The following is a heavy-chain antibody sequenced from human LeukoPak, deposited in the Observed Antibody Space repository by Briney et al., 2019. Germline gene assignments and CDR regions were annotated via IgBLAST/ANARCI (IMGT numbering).Heavy chain of an antibody. CDR1: GFTFHTYW. V-gene: IGHV3-7*01. CDR2: IKEDGSEK. CDR3: ARDDEITSGTDS. D-gene: IGHD3-16*01. J-gene: IGHJ4*02. Sequence: PGGSLRLSCAASGFTFHTYWMTWVRQAPGKGLEWVANIKEDGSEKYYLDSVKGRFTISRDNAKKSLYLEMNSLRAEDTAVYYCARDDEITSGTDSWGQGTLVTVSS.